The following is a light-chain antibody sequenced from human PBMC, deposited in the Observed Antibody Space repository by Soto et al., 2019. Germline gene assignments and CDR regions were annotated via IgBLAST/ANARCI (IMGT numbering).Light chain of an antibody. CDR3: QQYNSYPLT. V-gene: IGKV1-5*03. J-gene: IGKJ4*01. CDR1: QSISSW. CDR2: KAS. Sequence: DIQMTQSPSTLPASVGDRVSITCRASQSISSWLAWYQQKPGKGPKLLIQKASSLESGVPSRFSGSGSGTAFTLTISSRQPDDIATYYCQQYNSYPLTFGGGTQVEIK.